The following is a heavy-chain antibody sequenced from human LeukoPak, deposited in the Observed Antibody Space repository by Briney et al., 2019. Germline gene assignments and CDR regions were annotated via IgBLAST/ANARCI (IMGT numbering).Heavy chain of an antibody. CDR1: GFTFTNYG. Sequence: GGSLRLSCVVSGFTFTNYGMHWVRQAPGKGLDWVASIAYDGSNENYAESVKGRFTISRDNSKNTLYLQLNSLRAEDTAVYYCARPSGSVTIFGVVEYFDYWGQGSLITDSS. D-gene: IGHD3-3*01. V-gene: IGHV3-30*04. J-gene: IGHJ4*02. CDR2: IAYDGSNE. CDR3: ARPSGSVTIFGVVEYFDY.